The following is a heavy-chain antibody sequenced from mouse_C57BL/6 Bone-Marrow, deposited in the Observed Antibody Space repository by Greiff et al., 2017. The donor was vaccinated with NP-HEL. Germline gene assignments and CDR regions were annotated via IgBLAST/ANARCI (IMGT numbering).Heavy chain of an antibody. J-gene: IGHJ4*01. CDR2: SRNKANDYTT. V-gene: IGHV7-1*01. CDR3: ARDAGYYYGMDY. Sequence: EVMLVESGGGLVQSGRSLRLSCATSGFTFSDFYMEWVRQAPGKGLEWIAASRNKANDYTTEYSASVKGRFIVYRDTSQSVHYLQMNALRAEDTAIYYCARDAGYYYGMDYWGQGTSVTVSS. CDR1: GFTFSDFY.